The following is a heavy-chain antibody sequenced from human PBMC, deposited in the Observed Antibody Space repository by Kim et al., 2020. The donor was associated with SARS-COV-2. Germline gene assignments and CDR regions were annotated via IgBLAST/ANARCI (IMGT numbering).Heavy chain of an antibody. CDR3: ARSDGFAFDY. J-gene: IGHJ4*02. D-gene: IGHD3-10*01. V-gene: IGHV4-39*01. CDR2: T. Sequence: TYYNPSLDSRFTISVATSKNQFSLTLSSLTAADTAVYYCARSDGFAFDYWGQGTLVTVSS.